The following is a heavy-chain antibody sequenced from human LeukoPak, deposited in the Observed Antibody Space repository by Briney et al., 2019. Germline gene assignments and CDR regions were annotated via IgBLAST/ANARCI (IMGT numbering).Heavy chain of an antibody. CDR3: ANDPVGRTVVTPYWFAP. J-gene: IGHJ5*02. Sequence: GGSLRLSCAASGFTFRSYGMSWVRQAPGKGLEWVSAISGSGSSAYYADSVKGRFTISRDNSKNTLYLQMNSLRAEDTAVYYCANDPVGRTVVTPYWFAPWGQGTLVTVSP. D-gene: IGHD4-23*01. CDR1: GFTFRSYG. V-gene: IGHV3-23*01. CDR2: ISGSGSSA.